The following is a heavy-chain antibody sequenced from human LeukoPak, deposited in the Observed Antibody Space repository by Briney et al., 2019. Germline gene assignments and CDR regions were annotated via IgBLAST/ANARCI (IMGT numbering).Heavy chain of an antibody. CDR2: ISYDGSNE. V-gene: IGHV3-30-3*01. CDR3: AKDYARDTNMV. Sequence: GGSLRLSCAASGFTFSNYDMHWVRQGPGKGLEWVAFISYDGSNEYYADSMKGRFTISRDNSKNTLYLQMNSLRPEDTAVYYWAKDYARDTNMVWGQGTLVIVSS. J-gene: IGHJ4*02. CDR1: GFTFSNYD. D-gene: IGHD5-18*01.